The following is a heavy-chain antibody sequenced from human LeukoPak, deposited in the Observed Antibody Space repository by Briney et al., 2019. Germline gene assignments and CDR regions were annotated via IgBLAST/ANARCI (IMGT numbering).Heavy chain of an antibody. CDR2: ISGSGGST. CDR3: AKGHYYDSSGYYYYFDY. D-gene: IGHD3-22*01. Sequence: GGSLRLSCAASGFTFRSYAMSWVRQAPGKGLEWVSAISGSGGSTYYADSVKGRFTISRDNSKNTLYLQMNSLRAEDTAVYYCAKGHYYDSSGYYYYFDYWGQGTLVTVSS. CDR1: GFTFRSYA. J-gene: IGHJ4*02. V-gene: IGHV3-23*01.